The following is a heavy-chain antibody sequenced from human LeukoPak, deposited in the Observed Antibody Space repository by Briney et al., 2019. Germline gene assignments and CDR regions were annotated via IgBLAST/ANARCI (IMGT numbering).Heavy chain of an antibody. J-gene: IGHJ4*02. CDR3: ARGSGGYWSYYFDY. CDR2: ISSSGGTI. CDR1: GFTFSSYE. Sequence: GGSLRLSCAASGFTFSSYEMNWVRQAPGKGLEWVSYISSSGGTIYYADSVKGRFTISRDNAKNSLYLQMNSLRAEDTAVYYCARGSGGYWSYYFDYWGQGTLVTVSS. V-gene: IGHV3-48*03. D-gene: IGHD3-10*01.